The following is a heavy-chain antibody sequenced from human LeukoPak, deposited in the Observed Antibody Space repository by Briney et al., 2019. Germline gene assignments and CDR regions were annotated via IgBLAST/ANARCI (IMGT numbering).Heavy chain of an antibody. V-gene: IGHV1-18*01. D-gene: IGHD3-22*01. CDR2: ISAYDGNT. J-gene: IGHJ4*02. CDR1: GYTFTSYG. Sequence: ASVKVSCKVSGYTFTSYGISWVRQAPGQGLEWMGWISAYDGNTNYAQKLQGRVTMTTDTSTSTAYMELRSLRSDDTAVYYCARSGRYYYDSSGYPPNFDYWGQGTLVTVSS. CDR3: ARSGRYYYDSSGYPPNFDY.